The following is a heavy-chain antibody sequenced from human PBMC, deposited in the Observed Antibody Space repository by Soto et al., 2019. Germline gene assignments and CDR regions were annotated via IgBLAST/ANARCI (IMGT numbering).Heavy chain of an antibody. V-gene: IGHV1-69*04. CDR1: GGTFSSYT. Sequence: SVKVSCKASGGTFSSYTISWVRQAPGQGLEWMGRIIPILGIANYAQKFQGRVTITADKSTSTAYMELSSLRSEDTAVYYCARDCASSTSCYDAFDIWGQGTMVTVSS. CDR3: ARDCASSTSCYDAFDI. D-gene: IGHD2-2*01. J-gene: IGHJ3*02. CDR2: IIPILGIA.